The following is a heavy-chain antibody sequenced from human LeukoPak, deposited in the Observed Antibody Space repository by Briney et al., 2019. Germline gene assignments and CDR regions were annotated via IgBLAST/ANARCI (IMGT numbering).Heavy chain of an antibody. CDR3: ARENSGSYREFDY. CDR2: IYTSGST. J-gene: IGHJ4*02. V-gene: IGHV4-4*07. Sequence: SETLSLTCTVSGGSISRYYWSCIRDPAGEGLEWIGRIYTSGSTNYNASLKSRVSMSVDPSKNQFSLKLSSVTAADTAVFYCARENSGSYREFDYWGQGTLVTVS. CDR1: GGSISRYY. D-gene: IGHD1-26*01.